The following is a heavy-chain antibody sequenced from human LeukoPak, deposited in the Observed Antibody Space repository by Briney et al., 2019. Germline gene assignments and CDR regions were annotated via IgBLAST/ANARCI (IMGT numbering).Heavy chain of an antibody. D-gene: IGHD1-14*01. J-gene: IGHJ6*02. Sequence: GGSLRLSCAASGFTFNNYAMNWVRQAPGKGLEWVSVISGSGGTTYYADSVKGRFTISRDSSKNTLYLQMDSLRAEDTAVYYCAKVSGGGLYYDGMDVWGQGSTVTVSS. CDR2: ISGSGGTT. V-gene: IGHV3-23*01. CDR3: AKVSGGGLYYDGMDV. CDR1: GFTFNNYA.